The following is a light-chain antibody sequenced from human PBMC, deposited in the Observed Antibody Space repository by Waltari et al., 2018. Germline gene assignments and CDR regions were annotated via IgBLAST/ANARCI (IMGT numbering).Light chain of an antibody. CDR2: KSF. Sequence: DIQMTQSPSTLSASVGDRVTITCRASPSISNWLAWYQQKPGKAPKVLIYKSFTLQSGVPSRFSGSGAETEFSLTISSLQPDDFATYYCQQYNIWPYTFGQGTTLEI. CDR1: PSISNW. V-gene: IGKV1-5*03. J-gene: IGKJ2*01. CDR3: QQYNIWPYT.